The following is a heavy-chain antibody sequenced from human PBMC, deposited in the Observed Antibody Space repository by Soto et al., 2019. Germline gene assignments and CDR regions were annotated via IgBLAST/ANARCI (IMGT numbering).Heavy chain of an antibody. CDR1: GFTFSSYA. CDR2: ISYDGSNK. CDR3: ARASYYDSSAPSDY. D-gene: IGHD3-22*01. V-gene: IGHV3-30-3*01. Sequence: PXGSLRLSCSASGFTFSSYAMHWVRQAPGKGLEWVAVISYDGSNKYYADSVKGRFTISRDNSKNTLYLQMNSLRAEDTAVYYCARASYYDSSAPSDYWGQGTLVTVSS. J-gene: IGHJ4*02.